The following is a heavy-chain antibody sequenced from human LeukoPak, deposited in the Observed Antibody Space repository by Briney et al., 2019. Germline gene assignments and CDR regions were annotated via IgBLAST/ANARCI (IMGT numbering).Heavy chain of an antibody. Sequence: PGRSLRLSCAASGFTLGNYAMHWVRQAPGKGLEWVAVISYDGANKYSADSVKGRFTISRDNSKNTPYLQMNSLTADDTAVYYCARVGEYNPHHSFDYWGQGTLVTVSS. CDR3: ARVGEYNPHHSFDY. J-gene: IGHJ4*02. D-gene: IGHD3-10*01. V-gene: IGHV3-30-3*01. CDR1: GFTLGNYA. CDR2: ISYDGANK.